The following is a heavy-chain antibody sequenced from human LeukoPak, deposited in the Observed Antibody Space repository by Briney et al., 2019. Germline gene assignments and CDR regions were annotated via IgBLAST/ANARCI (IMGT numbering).Heavy chain of an antibody. D-gene: IGHD6-6*01. CDR2: INHSGST. J-gene: IGHJ3*02. CDR1: AGSFSGHY. V-gene: IGHV4-34*01. Sequence: PPETRSLTCAVYAGSFSGHYWSWVRQPPGKGRGWVGEINHSGSTNYNPSLKSRVTISVDTSKNQFSLKLNSVTAADTAVYYCARGRYSSSHTIWGQGTMVTVSS. CDR3: ARGRYSSSHTI.